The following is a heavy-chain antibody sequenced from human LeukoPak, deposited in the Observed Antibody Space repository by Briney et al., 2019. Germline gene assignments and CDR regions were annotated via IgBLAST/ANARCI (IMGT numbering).Heavy chain of an antibody. CDR2: INSDGTST. Sequence: PGGSLRLSCAASGFTFSSYWMHWVRQAPGEGLVCVSRINSDGTSTTYADSMKGRFTISRDNARNTLYMQMNSLRAEDTAVYYCARATLDIVGATRTFDYWGQGTLVTVSS. V-gene: IGHV3-74*01. J-gene: IGHJ4*02. D-gene: IGHD2-2*03. CDR3: ARATLDIVGATRTFDY. CDR1: GFTFSSYW.